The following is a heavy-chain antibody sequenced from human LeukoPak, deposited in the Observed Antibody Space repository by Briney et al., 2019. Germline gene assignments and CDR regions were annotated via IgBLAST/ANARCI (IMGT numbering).Heavy chain of an antibody. J-gene: IGHJ4*02. Sequence: QPGGSLRLSCAASGFTFSIYAMSWVRQAPGKGLEWVSAISGSGGCTYYADSVKGRVSISRDNAKNTLYLQMNSLRAEDTAVSYCANGGARGMYYFDYWGQGALVTVSS. V-gene: IGHV3-23*01. CDR1: GFTFSIYA. D-gene: IGHD3-10*01. CDR3: ANGGARGMYYFDY. CDR2: ISGSGGCT.